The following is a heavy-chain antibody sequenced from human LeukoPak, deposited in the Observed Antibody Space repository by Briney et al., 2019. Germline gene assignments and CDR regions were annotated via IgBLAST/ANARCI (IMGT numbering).Heavy chain of an antibody. CDR2: INHSGST. CDR3: ARYSYGYDAFDI. CDR1: GGSFSGYY. V-gene: IGHV4-34*01. J-gene: IGHJ3*02. D-gene: IGHD5-18*01. Sequence: PSETLSLTCAVYGGSFSGYYWSWIRQPPGKGLEWIGEINHSGSTNYNPSLKSRVTISVDTSKNQFSLKLSSVTAADTAVYYCARYSYGYDAFDIWGQGTIVTVSS.